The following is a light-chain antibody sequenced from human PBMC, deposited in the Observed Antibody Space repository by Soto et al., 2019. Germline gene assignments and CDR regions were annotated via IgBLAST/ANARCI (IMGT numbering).Light chain of an antibody. CDR2: AVS. Sequence: DIVLTQSPGTLSLSPGERATLSCRASQSVDSRYLAWYQQKPGQAPRLLIYAVSSRATGIPDRFSGSGSGTDFTITISRLEPEDFAEYYCQQYGSSPRYSFGQGTKLEIK. J-gene: IGKJ2*03. CDR3: QQYGSSPRYS. CDR1: QSVDSRY. V-gene: IGKV3-20*01.